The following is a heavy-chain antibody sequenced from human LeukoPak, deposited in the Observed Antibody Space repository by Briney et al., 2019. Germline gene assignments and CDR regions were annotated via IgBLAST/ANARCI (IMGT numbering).Heavy chain of an antibody. J-gene: IGHJ4*02. V-gene: IGHV4-4*02. CDR2: IYRSGST. CDR3: ARGCSGGSCYSQFDY. D-gene: IGHD2-15*01. CDR1: GGSISSSNW. Sequence: PSGTLSLTCAVSGGSISSSNWWSWVRQPPGKGLEWIGEIYRSGSTNYNPSLKSRVTISVDKSKNQFSLKLSSVTAADTAVYYCARGCSGGSCYSQFDYWGQGTLVTVSS.